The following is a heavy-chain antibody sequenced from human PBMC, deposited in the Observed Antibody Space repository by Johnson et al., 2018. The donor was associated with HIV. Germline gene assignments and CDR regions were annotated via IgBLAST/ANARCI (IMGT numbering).Heavy chain of an antibody. CDR1: GFTFSSYA. CDR3: TTDSPYVEHRGAFDI. V-gene: IGHV3-30*14. Sequence: QVQLVESGGGVVQPGGSLRLSCAASGFTFSSYAMHWVRQAPGKGLEWVAVISYDGSNKYYADSVKGRFTISRDNSKNTLYLQMNSLRAEDKAVYYCTTDSPYVEHRGAFDIWGQGTRVTVSS. J-gene: IGHJ3*02. D-gene: IGHD3-10*01. CDR2: ISYDGSNK.